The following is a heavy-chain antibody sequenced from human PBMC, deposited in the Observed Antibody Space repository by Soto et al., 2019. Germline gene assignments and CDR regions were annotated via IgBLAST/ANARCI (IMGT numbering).Heavy chain of an antibody. CDR1: GGTFSSYA. D-gene: IGHD6-6*01. CDR3: ASMRREHSSSSSWFDP. CDR2: IIPIFGTA. J-gene: IGHJ5*02. Sequence: QVQLVQSGAEVKKPGSSVKVSCKASGGTFSSYAISWVRQAPGQGLEWMGGIIPIFGTANYAQKFQGRVTSTADESTSTANIELSSLRSEDTAVYYCASMRREHSSSSSWFDPWGQGTLVTVSS. V-gene: IGHV1-69*12.